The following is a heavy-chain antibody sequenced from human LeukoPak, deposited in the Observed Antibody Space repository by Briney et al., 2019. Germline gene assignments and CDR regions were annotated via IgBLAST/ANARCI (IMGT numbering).Heavy chain of an antibody. V-gene: IGHV4-61*02. D-gene: IGHD4-17*01. CDR3: ATSPVTTWWFDP. CDR2: ICTSGNT. J-gene: IGHJ5*02. CDR1: GGSISSGSYY. Sequence: SETLSLTCTVSGGSISSGSYYWNWIRQPAGKGLEWIGRICTSGNTNYNPSLKSRVTISVDTSKNQFSLKLSSVTAADTAVYYCATSPVTTWWFDPWGQGTLVTVSS.